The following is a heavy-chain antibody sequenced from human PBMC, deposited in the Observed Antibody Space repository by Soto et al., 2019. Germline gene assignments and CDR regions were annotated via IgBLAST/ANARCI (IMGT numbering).Heavy chain of an antibody. J-gene: IGHJ6*02. D-gene: IGHD6-19*01. CDR3: ARDKGGWYHYGMDV. CDR1: GFTFSSYV. CDR2: IWYDGSNK. Sequence: GGSLRLSCAASGFTFSSYVMHWVSQSPGKGLEWVAVIWYDGSNKYYADSVKGRFTISRDNSKNTLYLQMNSLRAEDTAVYYCARDKGGWYHYGMDVWGQGTTVTVSS. V-gene: IGHV3-33*01.